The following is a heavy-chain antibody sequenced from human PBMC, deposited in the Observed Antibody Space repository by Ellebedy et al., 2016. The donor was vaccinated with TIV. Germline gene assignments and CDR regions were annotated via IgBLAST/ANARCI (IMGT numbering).Heavy chain of an antibody. Sequence: GESLKISCAASGFTFTNYWMSWVRQAPGKGLEWVANIKEDGSEKYYVDSVKGRFAISRDNAKNSLYLQMNSLRAEDTAVYYCARDGANNGYDMFDYWGQGTLVTVSS. CDR1: GFTFTNYW. J-gene: IGHJ4*02. CDR2: IKEDGSEK. V-gene: IGHV3-7*01. CDR3: ARDGANNGYDMFDY. D-gene: IGHD5-12*01.